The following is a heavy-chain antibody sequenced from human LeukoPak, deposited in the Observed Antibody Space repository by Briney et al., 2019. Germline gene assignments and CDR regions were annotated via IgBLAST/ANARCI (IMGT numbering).Heavy chain of an antibody. Sequence: PGGSLRLSCAASGFTVSNKYMSWVRQAPGKGVECVSVIYNGGNTYYSDSVKGRFTISRDNSKNTLYLQMNSLRAEDTAVYYCARGGASELYYFDYWGQGTLVTVSS. J-gene: IGHJ4*02. CDR2: IYNGGNT. D-gene: IGHD2-15*01. V-gene: IGHV3-53*01. CDR1: GFTVSNKY. CDR3: ARGGASELYYFDY.